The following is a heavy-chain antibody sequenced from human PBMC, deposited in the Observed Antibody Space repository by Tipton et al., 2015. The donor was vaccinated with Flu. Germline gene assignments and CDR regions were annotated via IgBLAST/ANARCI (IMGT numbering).Heavy chain of an antibody. CDR3: AGGAMGWSSAPDY. CDR2: IYSGGTA. Sequence: VQLVQSGGGLIQPGGSLRLSCAVSGFSVSNSYVSWARQAPGKGLEWVSIIYSGGTATYADSVKGRFTMSRDNSKNTVYLQMNSLRIDDTAVYYCAGGAMGWSSAPDYWGQGTLVTVSS. J-gene: IGHJ4*02. V-gene: IGHV3-53*01. D-gene: IGHD3-22*01. CDR1: GFSVSNSY.